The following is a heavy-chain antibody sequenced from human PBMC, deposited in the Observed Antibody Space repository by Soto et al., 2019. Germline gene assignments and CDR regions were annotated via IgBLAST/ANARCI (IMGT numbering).Heavy chain of an antibody. CDR2: ISWDSGSI. D-gene: IGHD2-21*02. Sequence: QLVESGGGLVQPGRSLRLSCVASGFRFDEYAIHWVRQAPGKGLEWVSGISWDSGSINYAGSVRGRFTVSRDNAKNSLYLHMTSRRSEDTAFYYCAKMVTRHSLVPVFDQWGQGALVSVSS. CDR1: GFRFDEYA. CDR3: AKMVTRHSLVPVFDQ. V-gene: IGHV3-9*01. J-gene: IGHJ4*02.